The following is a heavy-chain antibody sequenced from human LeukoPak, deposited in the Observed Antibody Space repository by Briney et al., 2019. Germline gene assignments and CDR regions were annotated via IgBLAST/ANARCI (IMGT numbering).Heavy chain of an antibody. CDR2: IRHNGNT. Sequence: SETLSLTCTVSGGSISSNAYYCSWIRQPPGKGLEWVGYIRHNGNTYYNPSLKSRVAISADRSKNQFSLNLSSVTAADTAVYFCARGPPTLFCGGDCYPYDYWGQGTLVTVSS. J-gene: IGHJ4*02. CDR1: GGSISSNAYY. V-gene: IGHV4-30-2*01. D-gene: IGHD2-21*02. CDR3: ARGPPTLFCGGDCYPYDY.